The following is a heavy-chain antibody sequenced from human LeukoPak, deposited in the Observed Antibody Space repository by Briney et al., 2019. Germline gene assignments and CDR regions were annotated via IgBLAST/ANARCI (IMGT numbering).Heavy chain of an antibody. CDR1: GDSVSSNSAA. Sequence: SQTLSLTCAISGDSVSSNSAAWNWIRQSPSRGLEWLGRTYYRSKWYNDYAVSVKSRITINPDTSKNQFSLQLNSVTPEDTAVYYCARGRENCSSTSCYSPFDYWGQGTLVTVSS. D-gene: IGHD2-2*02. CDR2: TYYRSKWYN. CDR3: ARGRENCSSTSCYSPFDY. V-gene: IGHV6-1*01. J-gene: IGHJ4*02.